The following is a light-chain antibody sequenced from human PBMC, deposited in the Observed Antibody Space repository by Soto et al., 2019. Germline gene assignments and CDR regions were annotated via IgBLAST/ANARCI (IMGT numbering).Light chain of an antibody. CDR3: QQSYTTPRT. V-gene: IGKV1-39*01. J-gene: IGKJ1*01. Sequence: DIQMTQSPSSLSASVGDRVSVTCRASQSISTFLNWYQQRPGEAPKLLIYAASSLQSGVPSRFSGSGSGAECTLTIGSLQPEDFATYYWQQSYTTPRTFGQGTKVEVK. CDR2: AAS. CDR1: QSISTF.